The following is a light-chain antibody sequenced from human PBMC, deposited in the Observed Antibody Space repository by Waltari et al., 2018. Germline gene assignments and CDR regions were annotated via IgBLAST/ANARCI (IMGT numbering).Light chain of an antibody. CDR1: SSDVGGYNY. Sequence: QSALTQPRSVSESPGQSVTISCTGTSSDVGGYNYISWYQQHTGKAPKLIIYDVTKRPSGVPDRFSASKSGNTASLTISGLRAEDEADYYCSSYAGTYTGVFGGGTKLTVL. CDR2: DVT. J-gene: IGLJ3*02. V-gene: IGLV2-11*01. CDR3: SSYAGTYTGV.